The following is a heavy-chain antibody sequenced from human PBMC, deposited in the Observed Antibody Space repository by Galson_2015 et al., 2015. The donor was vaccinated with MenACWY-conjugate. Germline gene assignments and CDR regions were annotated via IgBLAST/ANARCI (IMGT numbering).Heavy chain of an antibody. CDR2: IKQDGSEK. CDR1: GFTFSRNW. J-gene: IGHJ3*02. D-gene: IGHD4-17*01. V-gene: IGHV3-7*03. CDR3: ARDNYGTFDI. Sequence: SLRLSCAASGFTFSRNWMNWVRQAPGKGLEWVANIKQDGSEKYYVDSVKGRFTIAKDNAKNSLYLQMNSLRAEDTAIYYCARDNYGTFDIWGQGTMV.